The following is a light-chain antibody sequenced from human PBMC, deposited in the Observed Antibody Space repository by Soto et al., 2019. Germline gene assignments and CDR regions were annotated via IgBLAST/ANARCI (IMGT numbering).Light chain of an antibody. CDR1: QSVSSSY. CDR2: GAS. Sequence: EIVLTQSPGTLSLSPGERATLSCRASQSVSSSYLAWYQQKPGQAPRLLIYGASSRATGIPDMFSGSGSGTDFTLTISKLGPEDFGVYYCEQYGSSPFALGPGTKVDIK. J-gene: IGKJ3*01. CDR3: EQYGSSPFA. V-gene: IGKV3-20*01.